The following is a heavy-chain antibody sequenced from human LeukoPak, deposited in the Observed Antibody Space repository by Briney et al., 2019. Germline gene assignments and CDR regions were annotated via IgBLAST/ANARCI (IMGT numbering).Heavy chain of an antibody. J-gene: IGHJ4*02. V-gene: IGHV4-39*02. CDR3: AREKQSGGTPFDY. CDR2: IYYSGST. CDR1: GGSISSSSYY. D-gene: IGHD1-26*01. Sequence: PSETLSLTCTVSGGSISSSSYYWGWIRQPPGKGLEWIGYIYYSGSTYYNPSLKSRVTMSVDTSKNQFSLKLTSVTAADTAVYYCAREKQSGGTPFDYWGQGSLVTVSS.